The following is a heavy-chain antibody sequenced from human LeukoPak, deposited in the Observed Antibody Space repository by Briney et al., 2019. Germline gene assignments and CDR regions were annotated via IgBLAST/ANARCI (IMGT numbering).Heavy chain of an antibody. Sequence: PSETLSLTCTVSGDSIGSGGYYWSWIRQHPGKGLEWIGNIYYSGITYYNPSLRSRVTISVDTSKNQFSLKLSSVTAADTAVYYCARASDYGANYLDYWGQGTLVTVSS. J-gene: IGHJ4*02. V-gene: IGHV4-31*03. D-gene: IGHD4/OR15-4a*01. CDR2: IYYSGIT. CDR3: ARASDYGANYLDY. CDR1: GDSIGSGGYY.